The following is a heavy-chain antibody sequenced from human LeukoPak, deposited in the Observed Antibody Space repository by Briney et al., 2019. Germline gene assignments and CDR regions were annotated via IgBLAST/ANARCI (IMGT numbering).Heavy chain of an antibody. Sequence: GGSLRLSCAASGFTFSSYWMSWVRQAPGKGLEWVATINEDGSEKHYVDSVKGRITISRDNTKTSLYLEMNRLRAEDTAVYFCARLKDITGKEYYFFDLWGRGALVTVSS. V-gene: IGHV3-7*03. CDR3: ARLKDITGKEYYFFDL. CDR2: INEDGSEK. D-gene: IGHD3-10*01. J-gene: IGHJ2*01. CDR1: GFTFSSYW.